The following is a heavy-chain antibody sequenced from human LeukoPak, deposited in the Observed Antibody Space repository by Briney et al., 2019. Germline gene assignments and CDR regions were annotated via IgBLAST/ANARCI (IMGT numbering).Heavy chain of an antibody. CDR3: ARHENKGWYQGGSAFDI. J-gene: IGHJ3*02. V-gene: IGHV5-51*01. CDR2: IYPGDSDT. D-gene: IGHD2-15*01. Sequence: GESLKISCKGSGYSFTSYLIGWVRPMPGKGLEWMGIIYPGDSDTRYSPSFQGQVTISADKSISTAYLQWSSLKASDTAMYYCARHENKGWYQGGSAFDIWGQGTMVTVSS. CDR1: GYSFTSYL.